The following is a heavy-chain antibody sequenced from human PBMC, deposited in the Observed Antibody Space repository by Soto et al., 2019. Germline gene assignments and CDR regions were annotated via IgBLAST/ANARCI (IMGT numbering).Heavy chain of an antibody. CDR2: ISHSGNT. CDR3: ASHRGNTYGPYDY. D-gene: IGHD5-18*01. Sequence: SETLSLTCAVSGGSISSGNWWSWVRQSPRKGLEWIGEISHSGNTNHNPSLKSRVTISIDKSKNQFSLKLTSVTAADTAVYYCASHRGNTYGPYDYWGQGTRVTVSS. CDR1: GGSISSGNW. V-gene: IGHV4-4*02. J-gene: IGHJ4*02.